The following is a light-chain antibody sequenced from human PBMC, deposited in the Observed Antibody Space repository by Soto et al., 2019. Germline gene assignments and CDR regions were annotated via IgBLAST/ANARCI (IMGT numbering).Light chain of an antibody. CDR3: QQGGS. J-gene: IGKJ4*01. V-gene: IGKV3-11*01. CDR1: QSSSTY. CDR2: DAS. Sequence: EIGLTQSPATLSLSPGEGATLSCRSSQSSSTYLAWYQQNPGQAPRLLIYDASNRATGVPARFSGSGSGTDFTLTISRLEPEDVAVYYCQQGGSFGGGTMVEIK.